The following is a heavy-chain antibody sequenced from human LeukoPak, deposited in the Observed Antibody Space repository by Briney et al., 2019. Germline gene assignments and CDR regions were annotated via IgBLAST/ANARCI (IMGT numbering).Heavy chain of an antibody. V-gene: IGHV3-30*02. CDR1: GFTFSSYG. D-gene: IGHD3-22*01. CDR3: AREGYDSSGYLS. J-gene: IGHJ4*02. Sequence: GGSLRLSCAASGFTFSSYGMHRVRQAPGKGLEWVAFIRYDGSNKYYADSVKGRFTISRDNSKNTLYLQMNSLRAEDTAVYYCAREGYDSSGYLSWGQGTLVTVSS. CDR2: IRYDGSNK.